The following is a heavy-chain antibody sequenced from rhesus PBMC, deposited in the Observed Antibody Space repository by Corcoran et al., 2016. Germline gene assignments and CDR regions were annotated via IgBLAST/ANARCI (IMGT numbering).Heavy chain of an antibody. J-gene: IGHJ4*01. D-gene: IGHD3-16*01. V-gene: IGHV1S2*01. CDR1: GYNFTDYY. Sequence: QVQLVQSGAEVKKPGSSVKVSCKASGYNFTDYYMHWGRQAPRQGLEWMGWISPYNGNTKYAQKFQGRVTMTRDTSTSTAYMELSSLRSEDTAVYYCAREDYDSGSPRPFDYWGQGVLVTVSS. CDR2: ISPYNGNT. CDR3: AREDYDSGSPRPFDY.